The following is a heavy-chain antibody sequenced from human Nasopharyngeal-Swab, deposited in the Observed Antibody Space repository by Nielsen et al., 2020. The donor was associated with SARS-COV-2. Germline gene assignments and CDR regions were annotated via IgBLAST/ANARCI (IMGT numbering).Heavy chain of an antibody. Sequence: ASVTVSCKASGYTFTSYAMHWVRQAPGQRLEWMGWINAGNGNTKYSQKFQGRVTITRDTSASTAYMELSSLRSEDTAVYYCARDRRSGYHYEGKDTYYYYMDVWGKGTTVTVSS. CDR3: ARDRRSGYHYEGKDTYYYYMDV. D-gene: IGHD3-22*01. CDR1: GYTFTSYA. V-gene: IGHV1-3*01. J-gene: IGHJ6*03. CDR2: INAGNGNT.